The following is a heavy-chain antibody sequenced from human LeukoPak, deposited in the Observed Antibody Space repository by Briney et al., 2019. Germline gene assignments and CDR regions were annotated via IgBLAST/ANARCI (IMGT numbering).Heavy chain of an antibody. CDR3: ARGLHELIWCGEAYDY. J-gene: IGHJ4*02. Sequence: PGGSLRLSCAASGFTFSSYSMNWVRQAPGKGLEWVSSIITSSSYIYYASSVKGRFTIARDNAKKPPYLQINSLRAEDTAVYYCARGLHELIWCGEAYDYWGQGTLVTVSS. V-gene: IGHV3-21*01. CDR1: GFTFSSYS. CDR2: IITSSSYI. D-gene: IGHD3-10*01.